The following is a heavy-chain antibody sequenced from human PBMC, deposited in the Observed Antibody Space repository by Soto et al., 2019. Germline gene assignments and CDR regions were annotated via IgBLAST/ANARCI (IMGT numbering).Heavy chain of an antibody. J-gene: IGHJ4*02. Sequence: SETLSLTCTVSGGSISSGGYYWNWIRQHPGKGLEWIGYIYDSGSTCYNPSLKGRVTISADTSMDQFSLKLSSVTAADTAVYYCARAQYGSGSYYNAYWGQGTLVPVSS. D-gene: IGHD3-10*01. CDR2: IYDSGST. CDR3: ARAQYGSGSYYNAY. V-gene: IGHV4-31*03. CDR1: GGSISSGGYY.